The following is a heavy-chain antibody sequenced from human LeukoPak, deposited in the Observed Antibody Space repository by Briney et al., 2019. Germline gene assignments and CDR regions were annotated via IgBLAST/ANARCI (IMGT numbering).Heavy chain of an antibody. J-gene: IGHJ4*02. V-gene: IGHV3-7*01. D-gene: IGHD4-17*01. Sequence: GALRLSCAASGFTFSSYWMSWVRQAPGKGLEWVANRKQDGSEKYYVDSVKGRFTISRDDAKNLLYLDMNSLRAEDTAVYYCARGHTAVTRHFDFWGQGTLVTVSS. CDR1: GFTFSSYW. CDR2: RKQDGSEK. CDR3: ARGHTAVTRHFDF.